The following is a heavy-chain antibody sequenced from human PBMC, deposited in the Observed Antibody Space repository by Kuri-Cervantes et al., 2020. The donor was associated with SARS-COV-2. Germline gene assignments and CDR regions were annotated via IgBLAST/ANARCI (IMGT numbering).Heavy chain of an antibody. D-gene: IGHD4-17*01. J-gene: IGHJ3*02. V-gene: IGHV1-69*05. Sequence: SVKVSCKASGGTFSSYAISWVRQAPGQGLEWMGGIIPIFGTANYAQKFQGRVTITTDESTCTAYMELSSLRSEDTAVYYCARGYGDQPYEYDAFDIWGQGTMVTVSS. CDR1: GGTFSSYA. CDR3: ARGYGDQPYEYDAFDI. CDR2: IIPIFGTA.